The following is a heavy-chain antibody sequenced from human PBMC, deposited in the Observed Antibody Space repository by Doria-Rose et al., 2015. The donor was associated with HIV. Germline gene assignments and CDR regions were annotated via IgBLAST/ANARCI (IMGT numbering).Heavy chain of an antibody. CDR2: IFSDDDR. J-gene: IGHJ4*02. CDR3: ARIKSSRWYHKYYFDS. V-gene: IGHV2-26*01. Sequence: QITLKESGPVLVKPTETLTLTCTVSGVSLSSPGMGVSWIRQPPGKALEWLANIFSDDDRSYKTSLKSRLTISRGTSKSQVVLTMTDMDPVDTATYYCARIKSSRWYHKYYFDSWGQGTLVIVSA. D-gene: IGHD6-13*01. CDR1: GVSLSSPGMG.